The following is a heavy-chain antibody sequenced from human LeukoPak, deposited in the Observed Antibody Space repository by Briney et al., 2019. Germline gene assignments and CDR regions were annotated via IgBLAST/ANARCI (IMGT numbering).Heavy chain of an antibody. J-gene: IGHJ4*02. D-gene: IGHD1/OR15-1a*01. V-gene: IGHV6-1*01. CDR3: ARGTGGLDY. CDR2: TYYRSKRYN. Sequence: SQTLSLTCAISGDSVSSNSAAWIWTTPSPSGGLVWLVWTYYRSKRYNDYGVSVKSRIIINPYTYKNQFSLQVNSVAPEDTAVYYCARGTGGLDYWGQGTLVTVSS. CDR1: GDSVSSNSAA.